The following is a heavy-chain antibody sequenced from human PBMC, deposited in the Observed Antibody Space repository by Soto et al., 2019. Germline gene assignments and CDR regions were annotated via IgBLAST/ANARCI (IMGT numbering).Heavy chain of an antibody. CDR3: ARDRSGSSSSYYYGMDV. J-gene: IGHJ6*02. Sequence: ASVKVSCKASGYTFTSYYMHWVRQAPGQGLEWMGIINPSGGSTSYARKFQGRVTMTRDTSTSTVYMELSSLRSEDTAVYYCARDRSGSSSSYYYGMDVWGQGTTVTVSS. D-gene: IGHD6-6*01. V-gene: IGHV1-46*01. CDR1: GYTFTSYY. CDR2: INPSGGST.